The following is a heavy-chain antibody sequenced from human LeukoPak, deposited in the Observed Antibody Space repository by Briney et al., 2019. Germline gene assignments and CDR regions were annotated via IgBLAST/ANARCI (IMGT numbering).Heavy chain of an antibody. CDR3: ARDSGPRWGPKITDDAFDV. CDR2: ISSSSTII. CDR1: GFPFANFG. J-gene: IGHJ3*01. D-gene: IGHD1-20*01. V-gene: IGHV3-48*04. Sequence: PGGSLRLSCAASGFPFANFGLNWVRQAPGKGLESISYISSSSTIIKYADSVKGRFTISRDNANNSLFLQMNSLRVEDTAVYYCARDSGPRWGPKITDDAFDVWGHGTMVTVSS.